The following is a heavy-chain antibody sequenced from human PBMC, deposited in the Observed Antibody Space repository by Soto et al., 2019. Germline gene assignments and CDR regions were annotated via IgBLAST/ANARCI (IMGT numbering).Heavy chain of an antibody. Sequence: QLHLQESGPGLVKPSETLSLTCIVSGVSLSSSSYYWAWIRQPPGKGLEWIGTIYYNGNTYYNPSLESRVTSDLDTSKNEISLKLNSVTATDTAVYDCGRHDWTYYLRAINFWGQGTLATVSS. CDR2: IYYNGNT. D-gene: IGHD2-21*01. J-gene: IGHJ4*02. CDR3: GRHDWTYYLRAINF. V-gene: IGHV4-39*01. CDR1: GVSLSSSSYY.